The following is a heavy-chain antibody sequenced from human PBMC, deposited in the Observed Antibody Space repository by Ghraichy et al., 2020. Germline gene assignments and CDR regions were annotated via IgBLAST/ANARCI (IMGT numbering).Heavy chain of an antibody. V-gene: IGHV1-46*01. J-gene: IGHJ5*02. Sequence: ASVKVPCKASGYTFTSYYMHWVRQAPGQGLEWMGIINPSGGSTSYAQKFQGRVTMTRDTSTSTVYMELSSLRSEDTAVYYCARAPGGGIEFDPWGQGTLVTVSS. CDR3: ARAPGGGIEFDP. CDR1: GYTFTSYY. D-gene: IGHD3-16*02. CDR2: INPSGGST.